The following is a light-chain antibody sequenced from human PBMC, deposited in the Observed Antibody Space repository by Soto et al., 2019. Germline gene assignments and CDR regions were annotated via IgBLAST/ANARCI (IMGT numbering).Light chain of an antibody. CDR1: SSNIGAGYD. V-gene: IGLV1-40*01. Sequence: QSVLTQAPSLSGVPGQRVTISCTGSSSNIGAGYDVHWYQQLPGTAPKLLIYGNSNRPSGVPDRFSGSKSGTLASLAITGLQAEDEADYYCQSYDSSLSGSRVFGGGTKVTVL. J-gene: IGLJ2*01. CDR2: GNS. CDR3: QSYDSSLSGSRV.